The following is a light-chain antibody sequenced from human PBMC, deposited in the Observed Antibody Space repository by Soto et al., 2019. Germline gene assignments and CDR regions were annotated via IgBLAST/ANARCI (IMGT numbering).Light chain of an antibody. CDR1: QSVSSSY. J-gene: IGKJ1*01. CDR2: GAS. CDR3: QQYGSPGT. V-gene: IGKV3-20*01. Sequence: EIVLTQSPGTLSLSPGERAXXXXXXSQSVSSSYLAWYQQKPGQAPRLLIHGASSRATGIPDRFSGSGSGTDFTLTISRLEPEDFAVYYCQQYGSPGTFGQGTKVDIK.